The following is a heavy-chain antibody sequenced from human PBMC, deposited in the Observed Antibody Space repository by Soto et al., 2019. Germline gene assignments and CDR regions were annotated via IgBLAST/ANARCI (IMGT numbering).Heavy chain of an antibody. V-gene: IGHV5-51*01. CDR3: ARPERDDSSGYYYFDY. D-gene: IGHD3-22*01. CDR2: IYPGDSDT. Sequence: GESLKISCKGSGYSFTSYWIGWVRQMPGKCLEWMGSIYPGDSDTRYSPSFQGQVTISAEKSISTAYLQWSSLKASDTAMYYCARPERDDSSGYYYFDYWGQGTLVTVSS. J-gene: IGHJ4*02. CDR1: GYSFTSYW.